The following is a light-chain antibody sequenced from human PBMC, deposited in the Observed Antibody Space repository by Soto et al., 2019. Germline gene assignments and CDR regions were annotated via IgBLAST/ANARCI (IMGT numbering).Light chain of an antibody. J-gene: IGKJ1*01. V-gene: IGKV1-39*01. CDR2: AAS. CDR1: RDINFY. CDR3: QQTNTSPLT. Sequence: IQLTQSPPSLSASVGDRVTLTCRSSRDINFYLNWYQQKPGRAPRLLIHAASTLQDGAPSRFSGSGSGTEFTLTISGLQPEDFATYYCQQTNTSPLTFGQGTKVDI.